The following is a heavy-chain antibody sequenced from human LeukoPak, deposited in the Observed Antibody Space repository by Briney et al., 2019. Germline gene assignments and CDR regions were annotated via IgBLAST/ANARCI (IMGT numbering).Heavy chain of an antibody. D-gene: IGHD2-8*01. J-gene: IGHJ5*02. CDR2: IYYSGST. CDR3: ARVLGYCTNGVCYKNWFDP. CDR1: GGSISSYY. V-gene: IGHV4-59*08. Sequence: SETLSLTCTVSGGSISSYYWSWIRQPPGKGLEWIGYIYYSGSTNYNPSLKSRVTISVDTSKNQFSLKLSSVTAADTAVYYCARVLGYCTNGVCYKNWFDPWGQGTLVTVFS.